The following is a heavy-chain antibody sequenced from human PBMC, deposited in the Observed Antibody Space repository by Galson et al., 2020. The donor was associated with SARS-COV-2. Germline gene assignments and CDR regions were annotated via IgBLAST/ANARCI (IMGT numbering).Heavy chain of an antibody. D-gene: IGHD2-15*01. CDR2: INSSGST. V-gene: IGHV4-34*01. J-gene: IGHJ4*02. CDR3: AREDDFFLVVAASWLCYFDY. Sequence: SETLSLTCAVYGGSFSGYYWSWIRQPPGKGLEWIGEINSSGSTNYNPSPKSRVTISVDTSKNHFSLQLSSVTAADTAVYYCAREDDFFLVVAASWLCYFDYGGRGTLAIVAS. CDR1: GGSFSGYY.